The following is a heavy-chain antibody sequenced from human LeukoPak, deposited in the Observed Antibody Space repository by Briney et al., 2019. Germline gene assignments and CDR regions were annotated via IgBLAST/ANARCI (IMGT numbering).Heavy chain of an antibody. V-gene: IGHV3-74*01. J-gene: IGHJ4*02. D-gene: IGHD3-22*01. CDR1: GFTFSSYA. CDR3: ARGPSGYYYTLDY. Sequence: PGVSLRLSCAPSGFTFSSYAISWVRQAPGKGLVWVSRINSDGRSIRYADSVEGRFTLSRDTAKNTLYLEMNSLRAEDTAVYYCARGPSGYYYTLDYWGQGTLVTVSS. CDR2: INSDGRSI.